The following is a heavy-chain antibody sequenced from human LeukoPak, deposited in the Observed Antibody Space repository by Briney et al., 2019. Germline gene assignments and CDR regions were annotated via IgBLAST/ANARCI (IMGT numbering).Heavy chain of an antibody. CDR1: GFSFSSYG. D-gene: IGHD3-16*02. V-gene: IGHV3-30*18. CDR2: ISYDGDNK. Sequence: GGSLRLSCAVTGFSFSSYGVHWVRQAPGKGLEWVAVISYDGDNKYYADSVNGRFAISRDNSKNTLSLQMDSLRAEDTAVYYCAKDIRVWGSYRYPCLDYWGQGTLVTVSA. J-gene: IGHJ4*02. CDR3: AKDIRVWGSYRYPCLDY.